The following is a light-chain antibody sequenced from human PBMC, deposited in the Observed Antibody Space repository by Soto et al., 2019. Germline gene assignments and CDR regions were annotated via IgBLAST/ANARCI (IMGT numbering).Light chain of an antibody. CDR2: GAS. V-gene: IGKV3-15*01. J-gene: IGKJ1*01. CDR1: QSVSRN. Sequence: EVVMTQSPATLSVSPGERATLSCRASQSVSRNLAWYQQKPGQAPRLLIYGASTRATGIPARFSGSGSGTEFTLTISSLQSEDFAVYYCHQYDNWWTFGQGTKVEIK. CDR3: HQYDNWWT.